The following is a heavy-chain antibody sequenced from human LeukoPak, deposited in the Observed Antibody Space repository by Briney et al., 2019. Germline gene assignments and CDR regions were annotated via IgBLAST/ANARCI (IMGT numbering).Heavy chain of an antibody. Sequence: ASVKVSCKTSGYTFTSYGISWVRQAPGQGLEWMGWISAYNGNTNYAQKFQGRVTMTTDTFTSTAYMELRSLISDDTAVYYCARVDCTSIGCHALCDYWGQGTLVTVSS. CDR3: ARVDCTSIGCHALCDY. CDR1: GYTFTSYG. J-gene: IGHJ4*02. V-gene: IGHV1-18*01. CDR2: ISAYNGNT. D-gene: IGHD2-2*01.